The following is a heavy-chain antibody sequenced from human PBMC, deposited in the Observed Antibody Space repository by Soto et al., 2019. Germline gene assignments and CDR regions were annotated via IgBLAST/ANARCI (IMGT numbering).Heavy chain of an antibody. CDR1: GYMFVTYG. V-gene: IGHV1-18*01. CDR3: ARDLDVSGSYYSDY. Sequence: VASVKISCKASGYMFVTYGINWVRQAPGQGLEWMGWISAYNCNTKYAQNLQGRVTMTTDASTSTAYMEMRSLRSDDTAVYYCARDLDVSGSYYSDYWGPGTLVTVSS. J-gene: IGHJ4*02. CDR2: ISAYNCNT. D-gene: IGHD3-10*01.